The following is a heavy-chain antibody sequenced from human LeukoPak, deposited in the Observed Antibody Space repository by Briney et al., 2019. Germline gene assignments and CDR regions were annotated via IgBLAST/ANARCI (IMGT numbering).Heavy chain of an antibody. CDR2: IYSGGST. V-gene: IGHV3-53*01. CDR1: GFNVSRNY. Sequence: GGSLRLSCAASGFNVSRNYMNWVRQAPGKGLEWVSVIYSGGSTYYADSVKGRFTISSDISKNTLYLQINSLRAEDTALYYCARGGWGTYDPGNLDFWGQGTLVTVSS. D-gene: IGHD6-19*01. J-gene: IGHJ4*02. CDR3: ARGGWGTYDPGNLDF.